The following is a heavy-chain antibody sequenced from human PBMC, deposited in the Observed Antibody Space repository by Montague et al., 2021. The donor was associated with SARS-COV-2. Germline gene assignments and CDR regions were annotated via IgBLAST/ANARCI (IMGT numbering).Heavy chain of an antibody. Sequence: SETLSLTCTVSGGSINSDYWSWIRQPPGKGLEWIGYIYYRGSTNYNPSLKSRVTISVDTSKNQFSLKLISVTAADTAVYYCVREDRWNWFDPWGQGMLVTVSS. V-gene: IGHV4-59*01. J-gene: IGHJ5*02. CDR2: IYYRGST. CDR3: VREDRWNWFDP. D-gene: IGHD5-24*01. CDR1: GGSINSDY.